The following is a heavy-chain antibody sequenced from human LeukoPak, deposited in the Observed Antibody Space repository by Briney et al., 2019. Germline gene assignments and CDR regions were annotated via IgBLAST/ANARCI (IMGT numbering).Heavy chain of an antibody. CDR1: GYTFTGYY. CDR2: INPNSGGT. CDR3: ARDGVVVPAEGMDV. V-gene: IGHV1-2*02. D-gene: IGHD2-2*01. Sequence: GASVKVSCKASGYTFTGYYMHWVRQSPGQGLEWMGWINPNSGGTNYAQKFQAMITMTRDTSISTAYMALSRLRSDDTAVSYCARDGVVVPAEGMDVWGQGPTVTVSS. J-gene: IGHJ6*02.